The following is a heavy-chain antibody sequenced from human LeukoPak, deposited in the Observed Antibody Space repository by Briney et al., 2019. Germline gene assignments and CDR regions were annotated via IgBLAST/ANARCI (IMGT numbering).Heavy chain of an antibody. CDR2: ISGSGGSA. J-gene: IGHJ4*02. Sequence: RGSLRLSCAASGFTFSSYAMSWVRQAPGKGLECVSAISGSGGSAYYADSVKGRFTISRDNSKNTLYLQMNSLRAEDTAVYYRAKSLWQQLIQRTTLDNWGQGTLVTVSS. CDR1: GFTFSSYA. V-gene: IGHV3-23*01. CDR3: AKSLWQQLIQRTTLDN. D-gene: IGHD6-13*01.